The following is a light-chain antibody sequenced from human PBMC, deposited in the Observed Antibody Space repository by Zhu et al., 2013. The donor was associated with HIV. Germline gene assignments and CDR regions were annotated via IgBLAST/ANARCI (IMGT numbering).Light chain of an antibody. V-gene: IGLV2-14*02. CDR2: EVT. CDR1: SADIGNYNL. Sequence: QSALTQPASVSGSPGQSITISCTGTSADIGNYNLVSWYQQHPGKAPKLFIYEVTKRPSGVSNRFSGSKSGNTASLTISGLQAEDEADYYCEAWDDSLSGPVFGGGTKLTVL. CDR3: EAWDDSLSGPV. J-gene: IGLJ3*02.